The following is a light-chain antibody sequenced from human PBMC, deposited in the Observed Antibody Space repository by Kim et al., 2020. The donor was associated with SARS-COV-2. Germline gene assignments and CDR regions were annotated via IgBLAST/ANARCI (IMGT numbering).Light chain of an antibody. V-gene: IGLV1-40*01. CDR1: GSNGRQGYD. Sequence: VHVACTGSGSNGRQGYDRARDKKLPGTAPKRLIYGNNGRPSGVPDRFAGSKSGTAASLAITGLQAGDEADDYCQAYDSSLSGRWVFGRGTQLTVL. CDR2: GNN. J-gene: IGLJ3*02. CDR3: QAYDSSLSGRWV.